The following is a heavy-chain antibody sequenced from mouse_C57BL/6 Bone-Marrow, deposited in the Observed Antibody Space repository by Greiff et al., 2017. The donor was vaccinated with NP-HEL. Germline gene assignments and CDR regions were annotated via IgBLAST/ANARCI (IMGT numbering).Heavy chain of an antibody. Sequence: EVHLVESGGGLVQPKGSLKLSCAASGFSFNTYAMNWVRQAPGKGLEWVARIRSKSNNYATYYADSVKDRFTISRDDSESMLYLQMNNLKTEDTAMYYCVRRGTTVWSFDVWGTGTTVTVSS. V-gene: IGHV10-1*01. CDR2: IRSKSNNYAT. CDR1: GFSFNTYA. J-gene: IGHJ1*03. CDR3: VRRGTTVWSFDV. D-gene: IGHD1-1*01.